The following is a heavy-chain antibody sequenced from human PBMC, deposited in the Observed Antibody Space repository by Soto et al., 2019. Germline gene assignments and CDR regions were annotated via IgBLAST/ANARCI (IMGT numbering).Heavy chain of an antibody. CDR3: ARGYYGSGSYYLPVFDY. CDR2: IYHSGST. V-gene: IGHV4-30-2*01. Sequence: QLQLQESGSGLVKPSQTLSLTCAVSGGSISSGGYSWSWIRQPPGKGLEWVGYIYHSGSTYYNPSLKSRVTISVDRSKNQFSLKLSSVTAADTAVYYCARGYYGSGSYYLPVFDYWGQGTLVTVSS. D-gene: IGHD3-10*01. J-gene: IGHJ4*02. CDR1: GGSISSGGYS.